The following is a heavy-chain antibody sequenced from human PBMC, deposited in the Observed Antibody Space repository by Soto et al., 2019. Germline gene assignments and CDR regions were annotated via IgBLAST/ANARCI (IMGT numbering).Heavy chain of an antibody. Sequence: GGSLRLSCAASGFTLSSYAMSWVRQAPGKGLEWVSGGSGGSTYYADSVKGRFTISRDDSKNTLYLQMNSLRAEDTAVYYCAKAGFSSSWSPTYFDYWGQGTLVTVSS. V-gene: IGHV3-23*01. CDR3: AKAGFSSSWSPTYFDY. D-gene: IGHD6-13*01. J-gene: IGHJ4*02. CDR2: GSGGST. CDR1: GFTLSSYA.